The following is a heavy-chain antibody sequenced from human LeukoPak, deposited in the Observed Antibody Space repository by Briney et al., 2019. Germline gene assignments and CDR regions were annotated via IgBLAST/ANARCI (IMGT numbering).Heavy chain of an antibody. CDR1: GYIFTRYG. D-gene: IGHD6-19*01. J-gene: IGHJ5*02. CDR3: ASPSGWPDTNWFDP. Sequence: GALGKVSCKPAGYIFTRYGIGWVRRAPGPGLEGMGWMSGYNVNTDYAQKLQGRVTMTTDTSTSTAYMELRRLRSDDTAVYYCASPSGWPDTNWFDPWGQGTLVTVSS. CDR2: MSGYNVNT. V-gene: IGHV1-18*01.